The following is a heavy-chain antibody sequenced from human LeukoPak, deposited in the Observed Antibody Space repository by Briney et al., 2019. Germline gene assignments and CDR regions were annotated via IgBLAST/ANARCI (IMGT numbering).Heavy chain of an antibody. V-gene: IGHV4-39*07. J-gene: IGHJ5*02. CDR1: GGSISSSSYY. D-gene: IGHD6-6*01. CDR3: ARDGSSSSSVWFDP. CDR2: IYYSGST. Sequence: SETLSLTCTVSGGSISSSSYYWGWIRQPPGKGLEWIGSIYYSGSTYYNPSLKSRATISVDTSKNQFSLKLSSVTAADTAVYYCARDGSSSSSVWFDPWGQGTLVTVSS.